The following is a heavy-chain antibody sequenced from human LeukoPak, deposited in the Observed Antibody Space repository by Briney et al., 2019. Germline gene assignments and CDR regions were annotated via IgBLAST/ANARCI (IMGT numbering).Heavy chain of an antibody. J-gene: IGHJ3*02. CDR3: ARDYHDFWSGYYHKGNAFDI. CDR1: GFTFSSYW. D-gene: IGHD3-3*01. CDR2: IKQDGSEK. Sequence: GGSLRLSCAASGFTFSSYWMSWVRQAPGKGLEWVANIKQDGSEKYYVDSVKGRFTISRDNAKNSLYLQMNSLRAEDTAVYYCARDYHDFWSGYYHKGNAFDIWGQGTMVTVSS. V-gene: IGHV3-7*01.